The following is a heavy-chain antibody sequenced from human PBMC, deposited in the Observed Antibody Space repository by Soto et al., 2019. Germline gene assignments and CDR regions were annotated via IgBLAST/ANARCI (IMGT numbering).Heavy chain of an antibody. Sequence: LSRTCNGSVGSISDYYWSWILAEPGKGLEWVAYIHYSGSTNFNPSLRSRVTVSLDTSKSQVSLKVSSVTAADTAVYYCATKPPYGTVWYYFDYWGQGAPVTVSS. D-gene: IGHD3-10*01. CDR3: ATKPPYGTVWYYFDY. CDR2: IHYSGST. J-gene: IGHJ4*02. CDR1: VGSISDYY. V-gene: IGHV4-59*01.